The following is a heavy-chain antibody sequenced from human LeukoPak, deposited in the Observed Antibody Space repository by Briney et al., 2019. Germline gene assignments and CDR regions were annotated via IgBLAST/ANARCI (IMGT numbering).Heavy chain of an antibody. D-gene: IGHD4-17*01. Sequence: PGGSLRLSCAASGFTFSSYAMSWVRQAPGKGLEWASAISGSGGSTYYADSVKGRFTISRDNSKNTLYLQMNSLRAEDTAVYYCAKGGIGRLRHLTPYYYYMDVWGKGTTVTVSS. CDR3: AKGGIGRLRHLTPYYYYMDV. J-gene: IGHJ6*03. V-gene: IGHV3-23*01. CDR1: GFTFSSYA. CDR2: ISGSGGST.